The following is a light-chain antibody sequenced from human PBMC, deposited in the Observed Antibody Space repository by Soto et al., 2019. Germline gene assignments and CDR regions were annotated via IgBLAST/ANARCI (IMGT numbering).Light chain of an antibody. Sequence: QSVLTQPRSVSGSPGQSVTISCTGTSSDVGGYKFVSWYQQHPGTAPKLMIFDVSQRPSGVPDRFSGSKSGNTASLTISGLQAEDEADYYCCSYADTSLVFGGGTKVTVL. V-gene: IGLV2-11*01. CDR3: CSYADTSLV. CDR1: SSDVGGYKF. J-gene: IGLJ3*02. CDR2: DVS.